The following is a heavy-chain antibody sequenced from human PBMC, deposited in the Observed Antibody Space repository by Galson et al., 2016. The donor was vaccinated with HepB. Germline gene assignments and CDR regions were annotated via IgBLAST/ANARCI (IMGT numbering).Heavy chain of an antibody. CDR1: GGTFSSYT. CDR2: IIPIFGST. D-gene: IGHD2-15*01. J-gene: IGHJ4*02. CDR3: ARVGDYSDTPHDY. Sequence: SVKVSCKASGGTFSSYTTIWVRQAPGQGLEWMGGIIPIFGSTTYAQKFQGRVTITADESTSTAYTELSSLRSDDTAVYYCARVGDYSDTPHDYWGQGTLVTVSS. V-gene: IGHV1-69*13.